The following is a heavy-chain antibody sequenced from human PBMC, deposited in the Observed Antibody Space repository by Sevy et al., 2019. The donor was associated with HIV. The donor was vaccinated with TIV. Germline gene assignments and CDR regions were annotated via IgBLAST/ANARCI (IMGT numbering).Heavy chain of an antibody. CDR2: IFSGGNT. CDR3: ARAVEDYSDSSAWDWYFGL. CDR1: GFTVSGNY. D-gene: IGHD3-22*01. Sequence: GGSLRLSCAASGFTVSGNYMSWVRQAPGKGLEWVSGIFSGGNTHFADSVKGRFTISRDNSKNTLSLQMNSLSAEDTAVYYCARAVEDYSDSSAWDWYFGLWGRGTLVTVSS. J-gene: IGHJ2*01. V-gene: IGHV3-66*01.